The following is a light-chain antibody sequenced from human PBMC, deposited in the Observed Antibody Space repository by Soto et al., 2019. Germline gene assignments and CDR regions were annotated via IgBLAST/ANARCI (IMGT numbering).Light chain of an antibody. J-gene: IGLJ2*01. CDR1: SSDVGNYNY. CDR2: EVN. CDR3: TSSAGFSNPVI. V-gene: IGLV2-8*01. Sequence: QSALTQPPSASGSPGQSVTISCTGTSSDVGNYNYVSWYQQHPDKAPKLMIYEVNKRPSGVPDRFSGSKSGNTASLTVSGLQAEDEADYYCTSSAGFSNPVIFGEGTKVTVL.